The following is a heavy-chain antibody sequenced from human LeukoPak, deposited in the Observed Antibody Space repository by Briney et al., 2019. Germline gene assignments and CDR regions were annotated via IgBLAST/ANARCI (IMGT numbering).Heavy chain of an antibody. CDR2: IYHSGST. Sequence: SETLSLTCAVSGYSISSGYYWGWIRQPPGKGLEWIGSIYHSGSTYYNPSLKSRVTISVDTSKNQFSLKLSSMTAADTAVYYCARLGSTSWIPSDYWGQGTLVTVSS. CDR3: ARLGSTSWIPSDY. CDR1: GYSISSGYY. V-gene: IGHV4-38-2*01. J-gene: IGHJ4*02. D-gene: IGHD2-2*01.